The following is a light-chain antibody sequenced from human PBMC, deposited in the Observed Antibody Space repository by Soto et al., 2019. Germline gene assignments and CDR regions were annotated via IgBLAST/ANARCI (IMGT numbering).Light chain of an antibody. J-gene: IGLJ1*01. CDR1: SSDVGSYDL. Sequence: QSALTQPASVSGSPGQSLTISCTGSSSDVGSYDLVSWYQQHPGKPPKLLLYEVSKRPSGVSTRFSGSKSGNTASLTVSGLQAEDEADYYCSSYAGSVYVFGTGTKLTVL. CDR2: EVS. CDR3: SSYAGSVYV. V-gene: IGLV2-14*02.